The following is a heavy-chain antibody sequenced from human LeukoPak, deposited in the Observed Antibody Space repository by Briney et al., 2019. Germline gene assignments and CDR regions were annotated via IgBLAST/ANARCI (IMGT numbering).Heavy chain of an antibody. Sequence: PSETLSLTCAVFGGSFNGYYWSWIRQPPGKGLEWIGEINHSGSTNYNPSLKSRVTISVDTSKNQFSLKLSSVTAADTAVYYCAVGDAGFDYWGQGTLVTVSS. CDR1: GGSFNGYY. CDR3: AVGDAGFDY. J-gene: IGHJ4*02. V-gene: IGHV4-34*01. CDR2: INHSGST.